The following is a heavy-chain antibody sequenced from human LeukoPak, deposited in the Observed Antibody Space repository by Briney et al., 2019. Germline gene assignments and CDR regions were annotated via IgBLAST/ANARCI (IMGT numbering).Heavy chain of an antibody. D-gene: IGHD6-19*01. Sequence: GGSLRLSCAASGFTFSSYEMNWVRQAPGKGLEWVSYISSSGSTIYYADSVKGRFTISRDNSKNTLYLQMNSLRAEDTAVYYCARGFAEADYYYYYMDVWGKGTTVTVSS. CDR1: GFTFSSYE. V-gene: IGHV3-48*03. J-gene: IGHJ6*03. CDR3: ARGFAEADYYYYYMDV. CDR2: ISSSGSTI.